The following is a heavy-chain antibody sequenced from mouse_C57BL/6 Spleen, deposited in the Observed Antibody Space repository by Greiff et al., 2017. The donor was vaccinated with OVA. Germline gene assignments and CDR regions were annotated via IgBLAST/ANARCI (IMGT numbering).Heavy chain of an antibody. CDR2: IHPNSGST. D-gene: IGHD1-1*01. CDR3: ARSDYYGSSYPYFDY. V-gene: IGHV1-64*01. J-gene: IGHJ2*01. CDR1: GYTFTSYW. Sequence: VQLQQSGAELVKPGASVKLSCKASGYTFTSYWLHWVKQRPGQGLEWIGMIHPNSGSTNYNEKFKSKATLPVDKSSSTAYMQLSSLTSDDSAVYYCARSDYYGSSYPYFDYWGQGTTLTVSS.